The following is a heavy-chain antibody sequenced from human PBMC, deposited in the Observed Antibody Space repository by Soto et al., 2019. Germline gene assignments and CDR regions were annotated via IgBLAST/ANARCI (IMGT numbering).Heavy chain of an antibody. CDR1: GFTFSSYA. Sequence: GGSLRLSCAASGFTFSSYAMSWVRQAPGKGLEWVSAISGSGGSTYYADSVKGRFTISRDNSKNTLYLQMNSLRAEDTAVYYCAKTYCSGGSCSYYYYYYMDVWGKGTTVT. D-gene: IGHD2-15*01. J-gene: IGHJ6*03. CDR2: ISGSGGST. CDR3: AKTYCSGGSCSYYYYYYMDV. V-gene: IGHV3-23*01.